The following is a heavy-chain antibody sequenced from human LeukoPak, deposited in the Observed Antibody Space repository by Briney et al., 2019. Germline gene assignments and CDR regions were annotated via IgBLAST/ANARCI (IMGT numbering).Heavy chain of an antibody. CDR3: ARDGYDFWSGYYNGWFDP. J-gene: IGHJ5*02. Sequence: ASVKVSCKASGYTFTGYYMHWVRQAPGQGLEWMGWINPNSGGTNYAQKFQGRVTMTRDTSISTAYMELSRLRSDDTAVYYCARDGYDFWSGYYNGWFDPWGQGTLVTVSP. D-gene: IGHD3-3*01. CDR1: GYTFTGYY. CDR2: INPNSGGT. V-gene: IGHV1-2*02.